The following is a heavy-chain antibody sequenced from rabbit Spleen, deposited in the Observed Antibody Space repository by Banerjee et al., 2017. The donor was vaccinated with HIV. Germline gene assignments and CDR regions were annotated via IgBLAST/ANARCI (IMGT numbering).Heavy chain of an antibody. V-gene: IGHV1S40*01. D-gene: IGHD8-1*01. J-gene: IGHJ4*01. CDR3: ARAAGRGDYIDGVFDL. CDR1: GVSFSSGDD. Sequence: QQLVESGGGLVKPGASLTLTCKASGVSFSSGDDMCWVRQAPGKGLEWIACIYTGNSKTYSANWAKGKVPISISTSSTVTLPMPSPTVADTATSFCARAAGRGDYIDGVFDLWGPGTLVTVS. CDR2: IYTGNSKT.